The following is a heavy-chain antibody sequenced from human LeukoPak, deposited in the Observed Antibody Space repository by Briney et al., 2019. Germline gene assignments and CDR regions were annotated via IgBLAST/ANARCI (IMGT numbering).Heavy chain of an antibody. V-gene: IGHV3-66*01. CDR1: GFTVSSNY. D-gene: IGHD5-24*01. Sequence: GGSLRLSCAASGFTVSSNYMSWVRQAPGKGLEWVSVIYSGGSTYYADSVKGRFTISRDNAKNSLYLQMNSLRAEDTAVYYCARDGRRDGYNGRYYYMDVWGKGTTVTVSS. CDR2: IYSGGST. CDR3: ARDGRRDGYNGRYYYMDV. J-gene: IGHJ6*03.